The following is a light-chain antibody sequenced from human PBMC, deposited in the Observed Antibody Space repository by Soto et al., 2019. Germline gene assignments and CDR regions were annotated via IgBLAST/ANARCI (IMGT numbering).Light chain of an antibody. Sequence: QSVLTQPASVSGSLGQSITISCTGTSSDLGGYNYVSWYQYHPGKAPRLVIYEVTNRPSGVSNRFSGSKSGNTASLTISGLQAEDEADYYCNSFTDSSLYVFWTGTKVTVL. V-gene: IGLV2-14*01. CDR1: SSDLGGYNY. J-gene: IGLJ1*01. CDR2: EVT. CDR3: NSFTDSSLYV.